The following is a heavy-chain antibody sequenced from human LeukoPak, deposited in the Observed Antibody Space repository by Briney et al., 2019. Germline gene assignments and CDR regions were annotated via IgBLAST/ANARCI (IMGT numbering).Heavy chain of an antibody. D-gene: IGHD2-15*01. J-gene: IGHJ4*02. V-gene: IGHV1-8*02. CDR3: ARSLLGRPGKY. Sequence: ASVTVSCKASGYSFTNYGITWVRQAPGQGLEWMGWISSYNGNTNYAQKFQGRVTMTRNTSISTAYMELSSLRSEDTAVYYCARSLLGRPGKYWGQGTLVTVSS. CDR1: GYSFTNYG. CDR2: ISSYNGNT.